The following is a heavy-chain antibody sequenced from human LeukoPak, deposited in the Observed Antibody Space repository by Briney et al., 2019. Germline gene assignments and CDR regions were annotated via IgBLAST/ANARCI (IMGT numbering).Heavy chain of an antibody. CDR3: ARGDTIFGVVSYAFDI. J-gene: IGHJ3*02. Sequence: SETLSLTCTVSGGSISSYHWSWIRQPPGKGREWIGYIYYSGSTNYNPSLKSRVTISVDTSKNQFSLKLSSVTAADTAVYYCARGDTIFGVVSYAFDIWGQGTMVTVSS. CDR2: IYYSGST. D-gene: IGHD3-3*01. V-gene: IGHV4-59*01. CDR1: GGSISSYH.